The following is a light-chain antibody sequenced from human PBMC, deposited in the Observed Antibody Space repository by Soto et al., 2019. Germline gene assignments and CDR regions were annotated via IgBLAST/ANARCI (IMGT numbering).Light chain of an antibody. J-gene: IGLJ2*01. V-gene: IGLV4-69*01. CDR3: QAWDAGVV. Sequence: QLVLSQSPSASASLGASVKLTCTLTPGHSTYAFAWYQQRPGQGPTFLMKINSDGSHTKGAGIPDRFSGSSSGAERYLTISNLQSEDEADYYCQAWDAGVVFGGGTKLTVL. CDR2: INSDGSH. CDR1: PGHSTYA.